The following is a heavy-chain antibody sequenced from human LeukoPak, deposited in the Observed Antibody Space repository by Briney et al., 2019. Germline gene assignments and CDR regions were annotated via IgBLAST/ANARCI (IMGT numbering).Heavy chain of an antibody. J-gene: IGHJ4*02. CDR3: ARDSAWKAVASYYFDY. CDR1: GFTFSSHG. V-gene: IGHV3-33*01. Sequence: GGSLRLSCAASGFTFSSHGMHWVRQAPGKGLEWVAVIWYDGSNKYYADSVKGRFTISRDNSKNTLYLQMNSLRAEDTAVYYCARDSAWKAVASYYFDYWGQGTLVTVSS. D-gene: IGHD6-19*01. CDR2: IWYDGSNK.